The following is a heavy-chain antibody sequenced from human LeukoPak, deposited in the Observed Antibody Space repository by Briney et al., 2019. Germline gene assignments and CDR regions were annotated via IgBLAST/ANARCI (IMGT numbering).Heavy chain of an antibody. V-gene: IGHV4-59*01. CDR2: IYYSGCT. D-gene: IGHD3-22*01. CDR3: ARGLITMIVSYGMDV. Sequence: SETLSLTCTVSGGSISSYYWSWIRQPPGKGLEWIGYIYYSGCTNCNPSLKSRVTMSLDTSKNQFSLKLRSVTAADTAVYYCARGLITMIVSYGMDVWGQGTTVTVSS. J-gene: IGHJ6*02. CDR1: GGSISSYY.